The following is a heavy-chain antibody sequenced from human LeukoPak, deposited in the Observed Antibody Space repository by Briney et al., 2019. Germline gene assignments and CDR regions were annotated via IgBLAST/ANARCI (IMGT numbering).Heavy chain of an antibody. CDR3: ARCRSTSCPLDY. J-gene: IGHJ4*02. D-gene: IGHD2-2*01. CDR1: GGSFSGYY. CDR2: TNHSGST. Sequence: PSETLSLTCAVYGGSFSGYYWSWIRQPPGKGLEWIGETNHSGSTNYNPSLKSRVTISVDTSKNQFSLKLSSVTAADTAVYYCARCRSTSCPLDYWGQGTLVTVSS. V-gene: IGHV4-34*01.